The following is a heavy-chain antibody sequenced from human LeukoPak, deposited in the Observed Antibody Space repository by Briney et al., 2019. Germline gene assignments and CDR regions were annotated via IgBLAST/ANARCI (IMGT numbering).Heavy chain of an antibody. CDR1: GGSFSGYY. Sequence: SETLSLTCAVYGGSFSGYYWSWIRQPPGKGLEWVAEINHSGSANYNPSLKSRVTISVDTSKNQFSLKLSSVTAADTAVYYCARLRGSYYGDYFDYWGQGTLVTVSS. CDR2: INHSGSA. J-gene: IGHJ4*02. D-gene: IGHD3-10*01. CDR3: ARLRGSYYGDYFDY. V-gene: IGHV4-34*01.